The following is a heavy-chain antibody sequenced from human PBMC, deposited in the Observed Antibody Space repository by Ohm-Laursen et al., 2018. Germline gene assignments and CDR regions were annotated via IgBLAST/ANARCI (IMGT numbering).Heavy chain of an antibody. CDR1: GFNIYESA. CDR2: ISWNSGSI. D-gene: IGHD6-6*01. CDR3: VKAVTAARDGMDV. J-gene: IGHJ6*02. Sequence: SLRLSCAASGFNIYESAMHWVRQAPGKGLEWVSIISWNSGSIGYADSVKGRFTISRDYAKNSLSLQMNSLRGEDTALYFCVKAVTAARDGMDVWGQGTTATVSS. V-gene: IGHV3-9*01.